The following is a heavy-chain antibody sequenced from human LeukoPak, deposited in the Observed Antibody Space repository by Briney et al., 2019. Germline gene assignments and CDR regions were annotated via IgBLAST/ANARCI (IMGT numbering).Heavy chain of an antibody. J-gene: IGHJ6*02. CDR2: ISYDGRNK. CDR3: ARPLSNGYFHDSGGYYPYAMDV. CDR1: GFTFSTST. Sequence: PGRSLRLSCAASGFTFSTSTMHWVRQAPGKGLEWVAVISYDGRNKFYADSVKGRFAISRDNSKNTLYLQMNSLRGYDSAVYYCARPLSNGYFHDSGGYYPYAMDVWGQGTTVTVSS. V-gene: IGHV3-30*09. D-gene: IGHD3-22*01.